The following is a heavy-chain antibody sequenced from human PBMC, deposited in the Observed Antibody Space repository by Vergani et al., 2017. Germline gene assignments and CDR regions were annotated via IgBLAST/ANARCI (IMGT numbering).Heavy chain of an antibody. V-gene: IGHV4-59*01. CDR1: GGSIRSYY. J-gene: IGHJ4*02. Sequence: QVLLQASGPGMVKPSETLSLTCTVSGGSIRSYYWSWLRQPPGQGLEWIGFAHYTENTIYNPPLKSRVTISLDTSKNHFSLRLTSVTAADTAVYYCAGDSHSWQRADYWGQGTLVTVSS. D-gene: IGHD6-13*01. CDR2: AHYTENT. CDR3: AGDSHSWQRADY.